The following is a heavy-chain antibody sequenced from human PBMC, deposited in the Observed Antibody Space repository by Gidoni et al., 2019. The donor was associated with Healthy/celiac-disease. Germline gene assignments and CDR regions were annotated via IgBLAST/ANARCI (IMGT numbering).Heavy chain of an antibody. CDR3: ARLWELPRAVRVFDY. CDR1: GFTFSSYS. D-gene: IGHD1-26*01. CDR2: ISSSSSYI. J-gene: IGHJ4*02. V-gene: IGHV3-21*01. Sequence: EVQLVESGGGLVKPGGSLRLSCAASGFTFSSYSMNWVRQAPGKGLEWVSAISSSSSYIYYADSVKGRFTISRDNAKNSLYLQMNSLRAEDTAVYYCARLWELPRAVRVFDYWGQGTLVTVSS.